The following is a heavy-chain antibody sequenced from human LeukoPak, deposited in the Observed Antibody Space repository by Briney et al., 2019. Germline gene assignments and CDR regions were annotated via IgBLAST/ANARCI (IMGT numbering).Heavy chain of an antibody. V-gene: IGHV3-74*01. J-gene: IGHJ3*02. CDR2: INSGGSST. CDR1: GFSISNFW. CDR3: AREGRAAFDI. Sequence: PGGSLRLSCAASGFSISNFWMHWVRQAPGKGLVWVSRINSGGSSTTYADSVKGRFTISRDNAKNSLYLQTNILRDEDTAVYYCAREGRAAFDIWGQGTMVTVSS.